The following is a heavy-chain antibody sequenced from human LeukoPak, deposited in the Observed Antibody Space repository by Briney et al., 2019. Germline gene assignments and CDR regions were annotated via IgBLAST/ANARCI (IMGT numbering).Heavy chain of an antibody. Sequence: SETLSLTCTVSGGSISNSDYYWGWIRQPSGKGLECNGSIFYSGSTYYNPSLKSRVTISVDTSKNQFSLKLSSVTAADTAVYYCARVAAGKGYPFDYWGQGTLVTVSS. CDR1: GGSISNSDYY. V-gene: IGHV4-39*07. D-gene: IGHD6-13*01. J-gene: IGHJ4*02. CDR2: IFYSGST. CDR3: ARVAAGKGYPFDY.